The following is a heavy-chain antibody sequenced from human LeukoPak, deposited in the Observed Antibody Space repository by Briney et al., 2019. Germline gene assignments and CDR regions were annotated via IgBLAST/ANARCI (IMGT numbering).Heavy chain of an antibody. V-gene: IGHV3-21*04. Sequence: GGSLRLSCAASGFTFISYTMNWVRQAPGKGLEWVSAISGSGNYIYYADSVKGRFTISRDNAKNSLFLQMNSLRAEDTAVYYCAKDDYGDSFDYWGQGTLVTVSS. D-gene: IGHD4-17*01. J-gene: IGHJ4*02. CDR1: GFTFISYT. CDR3: AKDDYGDSFDY. CDR2: ISGSGNYI.